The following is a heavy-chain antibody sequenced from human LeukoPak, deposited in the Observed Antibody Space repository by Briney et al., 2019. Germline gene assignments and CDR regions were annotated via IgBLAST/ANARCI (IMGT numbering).Heavy chain of an antibody. Sequence: EESLKISCKGSGYSFTNNWIGWVRQMPGKGLEWMGIIYPGDSDTRYSPSFQGQVTISADKSISTAYLQWSSLKASDTAMYYCARPRVSNSRYGDFDYWGQGTLVTVSS. CDR2: IYPGDSDT. D-gene: IGHD6-13*01. CDR1: GYSFTNNW. J-gene: IGHJ4*02. V-gene: IGHV5-51*01. CDR3: ARPRVSNSRYGDFDY.